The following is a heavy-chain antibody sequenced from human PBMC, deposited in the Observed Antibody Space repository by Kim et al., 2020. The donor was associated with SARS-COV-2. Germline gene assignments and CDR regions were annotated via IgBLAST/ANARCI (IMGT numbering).Heavy chain of an antibody. J-gene: IGHJ3*02. CDR3: TTDRSHIRLRLGELSRYDAFDI. Sequence: GGSLRLSCAASGFTFSNAWMSWVRQAPGKGLEWVGRIKSKTDGGTTDYAAPVKGRFTISRDDSKNTLYLQMNSLKTEDTAVYYCTTDRSHIRLRLGELSRYDAFDIWGQGTMVTVSS. D-gene: IGHD3-16*02. V-gene: IGHV3-15*01. CDR1: GFTFSNAW. CDR2: IKSKTDGGTT.